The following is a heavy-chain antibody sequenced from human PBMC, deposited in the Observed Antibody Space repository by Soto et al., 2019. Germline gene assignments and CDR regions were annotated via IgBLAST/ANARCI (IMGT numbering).Heavy chain of an antibody. CDR3: TIVRVADSALDH. J-gene: IGHJ4*02. CDR1: AFSFSTYG. Sequence: GGSLRLSCAASAFSFSTYGMHWVRQAPGKGLEWVAFMSYDGSDTFYADSVKGRFTISRDNSKNTLFLHMSNLRAEDTAMYYCTIVRVADSALDHWGQGTLVTVSS. CDR2: MSYDGSDT. V-gene: IGHV3-30*02. D-gene: IGHD3-10*02.